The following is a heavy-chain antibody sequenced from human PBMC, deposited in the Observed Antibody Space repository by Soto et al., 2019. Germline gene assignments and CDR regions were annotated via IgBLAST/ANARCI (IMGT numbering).Heavy chain of an antibody. V-gene: IGHV1-46*01. D-gene: IGHD3-10*01. J-gene: IGHJ6*02. CDR3: AGVRVEEYYYYYYGMDV. Sequence: GASVKVSCKASGYTFTSYDINWVRQATGQGLEWMGIINPSGGSTSYAQKFQGRVTMTRDTSTSTVYMELSSLRSEDTAVYYCAGVRVEEYYYYYYGMDVWGQGTTVTVSS. CDR1: GYTFTSYD. CDR2: INPSGGST.